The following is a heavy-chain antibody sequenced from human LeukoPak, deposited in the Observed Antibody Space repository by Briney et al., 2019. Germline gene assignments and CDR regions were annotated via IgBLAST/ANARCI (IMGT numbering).Heavy chain of an antibody. D-gene: IGHD3-10*01. J-gene: IGHJ4*02. CDR1: GGSISSSSYY. V-gene: IGHV4-39*07. Sequence: SETLSLTCTVSGGSISSSSYYWGWIRQPPGKGLEWIGSIYYSGSTYYNPSLKSRVTISVDTSKNQFSLKLSSVTAADTALYYCARATLLYLLPYWGQGTLVTVSS. CDR3: ARATLLYLLPY. CDR2: IYYSGST.